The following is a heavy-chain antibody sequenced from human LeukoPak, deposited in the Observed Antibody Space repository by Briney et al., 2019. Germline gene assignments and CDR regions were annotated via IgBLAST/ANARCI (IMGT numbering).Heavy chain of an antibody. J-gene: IGHJ4*02. CDR3: AGASSDDTAMATPFAY. Sequence: ASVKVSCKASGGTFSNYAINWVRQAPGQGLEWMGGITPIFGTPNYLQKFQGRVSITADKSTRTAYMELSRLRSEDTAIYYCAGASSDDTAMATPFAYWGQGTLVTVSS. CDR2: ITPIFGTP. CDR1: GGTFSNYA. V-gene: IGHV1-69*06. D-gene: IGHD5-18*01.